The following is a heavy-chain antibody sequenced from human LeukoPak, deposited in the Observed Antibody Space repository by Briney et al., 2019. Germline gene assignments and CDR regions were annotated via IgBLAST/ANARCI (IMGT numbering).Heavy chain of an antibody. J-gene: IGHJ4*02. Sequence: PSETLSLTCTVSGGSVSSGSYYWSWIRQPPGKGLEWIGYIYYSGSTNYNPSLKSRVTISVDTSKNQFSLKLSSVTAADTAVYYCARVGAAGADFDYWGQGTLVTVSS. CDR2: IYYSGST. V-gene: IGHV4-61*01. CDR3: ARVGAAGADFDY. D-gene: IGHD6-13*01. CDR1: GGSVSSGSYY.